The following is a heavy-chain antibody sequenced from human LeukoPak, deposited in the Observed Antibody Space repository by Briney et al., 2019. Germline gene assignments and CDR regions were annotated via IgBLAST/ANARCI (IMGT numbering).Heavy chain of an antibody. CDR2: IYYSGST. CDR1: GGSISSSSYY. D-gene: IGHD3-10*01. Sequence: SETLSLTCTVSGGSISSSSYYWGWIRQPPGQGLEWIGSIYYSGSTYYNPSLKSRVTISVDTSKNQLSLELSSVTAADTAVYYCARLQSGRVDYWGQGTLVTVSS. J-gene: IGHJ4*02. V-gene: IGHV4-39*01. CDR3: ARLQSGRVDY.